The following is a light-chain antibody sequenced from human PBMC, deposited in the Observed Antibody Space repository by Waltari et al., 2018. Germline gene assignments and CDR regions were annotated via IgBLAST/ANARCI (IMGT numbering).Light chain of an antibody. Sequence: QSALTQPPSASGSPGQSITISCTCISTDVEGSDPVFWYQQHPGKAPKLLIYAVTKRPSGVPDRFSGSKSDNTASLAVSGLQAEDEADYYCSSYAGGSSLMFGGGTKLTVL. J-gene: IGLJ3*02. CDR3: SSYAGGSSLM. CDR2: AVT. CDR1: STDVEGSDP. V-gene: IGLV2-8*01.